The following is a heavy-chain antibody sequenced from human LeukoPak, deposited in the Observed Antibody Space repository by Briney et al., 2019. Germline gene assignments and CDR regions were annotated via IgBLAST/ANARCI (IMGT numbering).Heavy chain of an antibody. D-gene: IGHD3-22*01. CDR1: GYTFTSYY. CDR2: INPSGGST. J-gene: IGHJ4*02. V-gene: IGHV1-46*01. Sequence: ASVTVSCKASGYTFTSYYMHWVRQAPGQGLAWMGIINPSGGSTSYAQKFQGRVTMTRDTSTSTVYMELSSLRSEDTAVYYCARDSRAVYYYDSSGSVRFDYWGQGTLVTVSS. CDR3: ARDSRAVYYYDSSGSVRFDY.